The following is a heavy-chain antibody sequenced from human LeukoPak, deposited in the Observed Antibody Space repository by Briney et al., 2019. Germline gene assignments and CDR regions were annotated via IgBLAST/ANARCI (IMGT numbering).Heavy chain of an antibody. Sequence: PGGSLRLSCAASGFTFSSYWMHWVRQARGKGLVWVSRINSDGSSTTYADSVRGRFTISRDNAKNTLYLQMNSLRAEDTAVYYCARVTGYQLLAGYFYYMDVWGKGTTVTVPS. V-gene: IGHV3-74*01. CDR2: INSDGSST. J-gene: IGHJ6*03. D-gene: IGHD2-2*01. CDR1: GFTFSSYW. CDR3: ARVTGYQLLAGYFYYMDV.